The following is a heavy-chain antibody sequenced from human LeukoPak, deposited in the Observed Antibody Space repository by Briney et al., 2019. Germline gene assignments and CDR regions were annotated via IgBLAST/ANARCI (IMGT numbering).Heavy chain of an antibody. V-gene: IGHV4-4*07. CDR1: GGSISSYY. CDR2: IYTSGST. J-gene: IGHJ5*02. Sequence: SETLSLTCTVSGGSISSYYWSWIRQPAGKGLEWIGRIYTSGSTNYNPSLKSRVTMSVDTSKNQFSLKLSSVTAADTAVYYCAAMVRGVIPHNWFDPWGQGTLVTVSS. CDR3: AAMVRGVIPHNWFDP. D-gene: IGHD3-10*01.